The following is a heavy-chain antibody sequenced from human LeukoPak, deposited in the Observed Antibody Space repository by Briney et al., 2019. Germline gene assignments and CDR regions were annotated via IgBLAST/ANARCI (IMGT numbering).Heavy chain of an antibody. V-gene: IGHV1-2*02. D-gene: IGHD5-18*01. CDR3: ARDRTSGYSYGYYYYYYMDV. J-gene: IGHJ6*03. CDR2: INPNSGGT. Sequence: ASVKVSCKASGYTFTGYYMHWVRQAPGQGLEWMGWINPNSGGTNYAQKFQGRVTMTRDTSISTAYMELSRLRSDDTAGYYCARDRTSGYSYGYYYYYYMDVWGKGTTVTVSS. CDR1: GYTFTGYY.